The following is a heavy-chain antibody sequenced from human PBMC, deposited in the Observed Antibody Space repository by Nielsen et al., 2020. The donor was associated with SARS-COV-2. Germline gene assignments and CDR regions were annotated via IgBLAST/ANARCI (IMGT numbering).Heavy chain of an antibody. Sequence: GESLKISCAASGFTFSNFAMHWVRQAPGKGLEWVAIISYDGTTRYNEHSVKGRFTISRDNSKNTLYLQMNSLRAEDTAVYYCARGITGYSSGWFVTNYYYYMDVWGKGTTVTVSS. J-gene: IGHJ6*03. CDR2: ISYDGTTR. D-gene: IGHD6-19*01. CDR1: GFTFSNFA. CDR3: ARGITGYSSGWFVTNYYYYMDV. V-gene: IGHV3-30*04.